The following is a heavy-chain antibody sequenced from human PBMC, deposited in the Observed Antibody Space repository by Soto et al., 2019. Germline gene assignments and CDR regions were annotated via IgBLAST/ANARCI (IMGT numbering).Heavy chain of an antibody. CDR1: GFTFSNYA. D-gene: IGHD3-16*02. V-gene: IGHV3-23*01. Sequence: EVQILESGGGLVQPGGSLRLSCAASGFTFSNYAMTWVRQAPGRGLEWVSAVSANSDYAYYADSVKDRFTISRDNSKNTLYLQMDSLRAEDTAVYYCAKVPSQYIWGSYLGYYDYWGQGPLVTVSS. J-gene: IGHJ4*02. CDR3: AKVPSQYIWGSYLGYYDY. CDR2: VSANSDYA.